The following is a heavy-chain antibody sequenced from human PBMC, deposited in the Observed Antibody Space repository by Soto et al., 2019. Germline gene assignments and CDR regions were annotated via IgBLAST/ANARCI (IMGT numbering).Heavy chain of an antibody. CDR3: ARASLYYDFWSGYYYYYGMDV. CDR1: GGSISSGDYY. Sequence: QVQLQESGPGLVKPSQTLSLTCTVSGGSISSGDYYWSWIRQPPGKGLEWIGYIYYSGSTYYNPSLKRRVTISVDTSKNQFSLKLSSVTAADTAVYYCARASLYYDFWSGYYYYYGMDVWGQGTTVTVSS. V-gene: IGHV4-30-4*01. CDR2: IYYSGST. D-gene: IGHD3-3*01. J-gene: IGHJ6*02.